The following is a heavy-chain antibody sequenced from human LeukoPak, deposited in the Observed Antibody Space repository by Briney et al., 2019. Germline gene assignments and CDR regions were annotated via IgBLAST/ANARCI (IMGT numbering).Heavy chain of an antibody. Sequence: PSETLSLTCTVSGGSISSYYWSWIRQPAGKGLEWIGRIYTSGSTNYNPSLKSRVTMSVDTSKNQFSLKLSSVTAADTAVYYCATWWSGSYPDAFDIWGQGTMVTVSS. V-gene: IGHV4-4*07. CDR2: IYTSGST. D-gene: IGHD1-26*01. J-gene: IGHJ3*02. CDR3: ATWWSGSYPDAFDI. CDR1: GGSISSYY.